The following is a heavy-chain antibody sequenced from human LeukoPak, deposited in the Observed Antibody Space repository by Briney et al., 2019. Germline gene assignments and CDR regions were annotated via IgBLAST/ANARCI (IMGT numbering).Heavy chain of an antibody. CDR3: ARREDIVATPFDY. CDR2: IYYSGST. CDR1: GGSISSYY. J-gene: IGHJ4*02. D-gene: IGHD5-12*01. Sequence: KSSETLSLTCTVSGGSISSYYWSWIRQPPGKGLEWIGYIYYSGSTNYNPSLKSRVTISVDTSKNQFSLKLSSVTAADTAVYYCARREDIVATPFDYWGQGTLVTVSS. V-gene: IGHV4-59*08.